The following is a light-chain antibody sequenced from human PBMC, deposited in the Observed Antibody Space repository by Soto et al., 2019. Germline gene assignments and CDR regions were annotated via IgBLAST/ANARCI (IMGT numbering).Light chain of an antibody. V-gene: IGKV1-5*01. CDR2: GAS. CDR3: QQYDTFST. Sequence: DIQMTQSPSTLSASVGDRVTITCRASQSISSWLAWYQQKPGKAPKLLIHGASSLESGVPSRFSGSGSGTKFTLTISSLQPDDFATYYYQQYDTFSTFGQGTKVDIK. CDR1: QSISSW. J-gene: IGKJ1*01.